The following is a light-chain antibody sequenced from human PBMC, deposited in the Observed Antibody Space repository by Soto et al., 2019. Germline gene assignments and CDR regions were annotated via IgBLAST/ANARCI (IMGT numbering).Light chain of an antibody. CDR3: QHYCGPPPWT. Sequence: ENVLTQSPGTLSLSPGERATLSCRASQSVGSYLGWYQKKPGQAPRLLIYGASNRATGIPDRFSGSGSGTDVTLTISRLEPEDFAVYYCQHYCGPPPWTFGQGTKVEIK. J-gene: IGKJ1*01. V-gene: IGKV3-20*01. CDR1: QSVGSY. CDR2: GAS.